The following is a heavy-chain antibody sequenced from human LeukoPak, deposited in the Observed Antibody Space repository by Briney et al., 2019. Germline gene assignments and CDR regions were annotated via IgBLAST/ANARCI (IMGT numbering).Heavy chain of an antibody. V-gene: IGHV3-30*04. CDR3: AKNVYGDYSISGSFDI. D-gene: IGHD4-17*01. CDR2: ISYDGSNK. J-gene: IGHJ3*02. CDR1: GFTFNSYA. Sequence: GGSLRLSCAASGFTFNSYAMHWVRQAPGKGLEWVAVISYDGSNKYYADSVKGRFTISRDNSKNTLYLQMNSLRAEDTAVYYCAKNVYGDYSISGSFDIWGQGTMVTVSS.